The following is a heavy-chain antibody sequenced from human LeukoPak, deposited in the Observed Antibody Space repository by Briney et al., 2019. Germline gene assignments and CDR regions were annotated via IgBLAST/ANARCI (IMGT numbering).Heavy chain of an antibody. CDR3: ARDQSSSWYVARFDP. Sequence: GGSLRLSCAASGFTFSSYWMHWVRQAPGKGLVWVSRINNDESHTTYADSVKGRFTISRDNAKNTLYLQMNSLRVEDTAVYYCARDQSSSWYVARFDPWGQGTLVTVSS. V-gene: IGHV3-74*01. J-gene: IGHJ5*02. CDR2: INNDESHT. D-gene: IGHD6-13*01. CDR1: GFTFSSYW.